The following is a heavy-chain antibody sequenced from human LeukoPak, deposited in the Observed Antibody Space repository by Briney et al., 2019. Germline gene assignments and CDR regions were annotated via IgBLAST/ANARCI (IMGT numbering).Heavy chain of an antibody. CDR3: ARDSSSWYEATGNWFDP. J-gene: IGHJ5*02. V-gene: IGHV1-24*01. Sequence: GASVKVSCKVSGYTLAELSMHWVRQAPGKGLEWMGGFDPEDGETIYAQKFQGRVTMTRDTSISTAYMELSRLRSDDTAVYYCARDSSSWYEATGNWFDPWGQGTLVTVSS. CDR1: GYTLAELS. D-gene: IGHD6-13*01. CDR2: FDPEDGET.